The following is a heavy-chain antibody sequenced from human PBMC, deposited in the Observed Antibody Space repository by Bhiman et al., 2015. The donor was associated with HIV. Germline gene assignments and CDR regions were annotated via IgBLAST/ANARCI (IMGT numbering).Heavy chain of an antibody. CDR1: GFTFSRYS. V-gene: IGHV3-48*01. D-gene: IGHD3-16*01. CDR2: ISSSSSNI. Sequence: EVQLVESGGGLVQPGGSLRLSCAAFGFTFSRYSMNWVRQAPGKGLEWVSYISSSSSNIYYADSVKGRFTISRDNAQNSLYLQMNSLRVEDTAVYYCARDSQWKAYWGPYYYFYYMDVWGRGTPVTV. CDR3: ARDSQWKAYWGPYYYFYYMDV. J-gene: IGHJ6*03.